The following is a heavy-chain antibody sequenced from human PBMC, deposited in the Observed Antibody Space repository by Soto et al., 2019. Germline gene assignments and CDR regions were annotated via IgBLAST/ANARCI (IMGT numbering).Heavy chain of an antibody. V-gene: IGHV3-53*01. D-gene: IGHD2-15*01. CDR3: AREVVVVVADRGYYYGMDV. J-gene: IGHJ6*02. CDR2: IYSGGST. CDR1: GFTVSSNY. Sequence: GGSLRLSCAASGFTVSSNYMSWFRQVPGKGLEWVSVIYSGGSTYYADSVKGRFTISRDNSKNTLYLQMNSLRAEDTDVYYCAREVVVVVADRGYYYGMDVWGQGTTVTVSS.